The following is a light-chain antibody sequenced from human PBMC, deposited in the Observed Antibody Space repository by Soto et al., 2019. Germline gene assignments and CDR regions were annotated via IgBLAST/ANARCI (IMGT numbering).Light chain of an antibody. Sequence: QSVLTQPPSVSEAPRQRVTISCSGSSSNVGNNAVNWYQQLPGKAPKLLIYYDDLLPSGVSDRCSGSKSGTSASLAISGLQSEDEADYYCAVWDDSLNGVVFGGGTKLTVL. CDR2: YDD. CDR1: SSNVGNNA. V-gene: IGLV1-36*01. J-gene: IGLJ2*01. CDR3: AVWDDSLNGVV.